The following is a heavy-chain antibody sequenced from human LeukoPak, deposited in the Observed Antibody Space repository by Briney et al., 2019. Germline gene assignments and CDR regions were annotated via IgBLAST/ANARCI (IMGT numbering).Heavy chain of an antibody. Sequence: PSETLSLTCTVSGGSVTSGTYYWTWIRQPPGKGLEWLAYISYNENTNYNPSLKSRLTISLDTSSNQFSLRLSSVTAADTAVYYCAREASLVRGIFITRYGLDVWGRGTTVTVSS. V-gene: IGHV4-61*01. CDR1: GGSVTSGTYY. J-gene: IGHJ6*04. CDR2: ISYNENT. D-gene: IGHD3-10*01. CDR3: AREASLVRGIFITRYGLDV.